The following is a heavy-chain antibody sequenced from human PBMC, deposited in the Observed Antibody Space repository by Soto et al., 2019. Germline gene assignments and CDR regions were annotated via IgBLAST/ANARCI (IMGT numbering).Heavy chain of an antibody. CDR1: GGTFSSHA. V-gene: IGHV1-69*01. D-gene: IGHD6-6*01. CDR2: IIPIFETA. Sequence: QVHLVQSGAEVTKAGSSVKVSCKASGGTFSSHAFSWVRQAPGQGLEWVGGIIPIFETANYAQEFQGRVTISADESTNTVILERNNLRSDDTAIYFCAISDRSSWLGNHWGPGTQVTVS. CDR3: AISDRSSWLGNH. J-gene: IGHJ4*02.